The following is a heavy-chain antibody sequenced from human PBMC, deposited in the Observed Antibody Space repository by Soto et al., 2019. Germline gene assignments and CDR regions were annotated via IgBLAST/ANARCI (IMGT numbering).Heavy chain of an antibody. CDR3: AKDTGTSPIQWLVAYCFDY. CDR2: TSSSGGST. CDR1: GFTFSDYA. J-gene: IGHJ4*02. Sequence: GGSLRLSCAASGFTFSDYAMTWVRQGPGKGLEWISSTSSSGGSTYYADSVKGRFTISRDNSKNTLYLQMNSLRAEDTAVYYCAKDTGTSPIQWLVAYCFDYWGQGTLVTVSS. D-gene: IGHD6-19*01. V-gene: IGHV3-23*01.